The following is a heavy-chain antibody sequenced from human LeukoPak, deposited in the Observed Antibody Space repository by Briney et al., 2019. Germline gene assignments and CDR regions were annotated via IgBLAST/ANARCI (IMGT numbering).Heavy chain of an antibody. CDR2: ISWNSGSI. J-gene: IGHJ6*02. D-gene: IGHD1-7*01. V-gene: IGHV3-9*01. CDR3: ARPRVEEVRNNWNYPNYYYSMDV. CDR1: GFTFDDYA. Sequence: PGGSLRLSCAASGFTFDDYAMHWVRQAPGKGLEWVSGISWNSGSIGYADSVKGRFTISRDNAKNSLYLQMNSLRAEDTAVYYCARPRVEEVRNNWNYPNYYYSMDVWGQGTTVTVSS.